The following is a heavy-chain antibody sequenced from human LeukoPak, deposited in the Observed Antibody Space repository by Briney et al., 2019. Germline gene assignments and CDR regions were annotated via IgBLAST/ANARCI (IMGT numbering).Heavy chain of an antibody. CDR1: GFTFSSYS. D-gene: IGHD3-22*01. V-gene: IGHV3-21*01. CDR2: ISSSSYI. CDR3: ARDHTYYYDSSGYYPTNDAFAI. J-gene: IGHJ3*02. Sequence: GGSLRLSCAASGFTFSSYSMNWVRQAPGKGLEWVSSISSSSYIYYADSVKGRFTISRDNAKNSLYLQMNSLRAEDTAVYYCARDHTYYYDSSGYYPTNDAFAIWGQGTMVTVSS.